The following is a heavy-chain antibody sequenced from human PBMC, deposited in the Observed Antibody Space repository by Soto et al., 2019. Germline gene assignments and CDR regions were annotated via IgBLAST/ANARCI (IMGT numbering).Heavy chain of an antibody. CDR2: INHSGST. V-gene: IGHV4-34*01. CDR3: ARDKITGLFDY. D-gene: IGHD2-8*02. J-gene: IGHJ4*02. CDR1: GGSFSGYY. Sequence: QVQLQQWGAGLLKPSETLSLTCAVYGGSFSGYYWTWIRQPPGTGLEWIGEINHSGSTNYIPSLKSRVTITVGTSKNQFSLKLTSVTAADTAVYYCARDKITGLFDYWGQGTLVTVSS.